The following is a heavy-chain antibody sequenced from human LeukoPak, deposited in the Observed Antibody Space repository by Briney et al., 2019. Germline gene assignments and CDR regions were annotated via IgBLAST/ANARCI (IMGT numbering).Heavy chain of an antibody. Sequence: GGSLRLSCAASGFSFSDYNMNWVRQAPGKGLEWVSSISSGSSYIYYADSVKGRFTISRDNSKNTLYLQMNSLRAEDTAVYYCARDCYFDSCFWGQGTLVTVSS. CDR3: ARDCYFDSCF. CDR2: ISSGSSYI. J-gene: IGHJ4*02. V-gene: IGHV3-21*04. CDR1: GFSFSDYN. D-gene: IGHD2-15*01.